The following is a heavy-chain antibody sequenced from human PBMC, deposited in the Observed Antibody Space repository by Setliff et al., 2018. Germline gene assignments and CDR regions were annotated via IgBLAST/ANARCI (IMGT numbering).Heavy chain of an antibody. CDR1: GFTFSSYS. CDR3: ARAKMEESGKAQAGMDV. J-gene: IGHJ6*04. V-gene: IGHV3-21*01. Sequence: GGSLRLSCAASGFTFSSYSLNWVRQAPGKGLEWVSSISSSSSYIYYADSVQGRFTISRDNAKNTLHLQMDSLRAEDTAVYYCARAKMEESGKAQAGMDVWGKGTTVTVSS. CDR2: ISSSSSYI. D-gene: IGHD6-13*01.